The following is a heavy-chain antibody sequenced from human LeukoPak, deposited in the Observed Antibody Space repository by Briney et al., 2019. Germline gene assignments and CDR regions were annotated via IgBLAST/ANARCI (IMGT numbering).Heavy chain of an antibody. Sequence: ASVKVSCKASGYTFTGYYMHWVRQAPGQGLEWMGWINPNSGGTNYAQKFQGRVTMTRDTSISTAYMELSRLRSDDTAVYYSARGRGELRSSWFDPWGQGTLVTVSS. J-gene: IGHJ5*02. D-gene: IGHD1-26*01. CDR3: ARGRGELRSSWFDP. V-gene: IGHV1-2*02. CDR1: GYTFTGYY. CDR2: INPNSGGT.